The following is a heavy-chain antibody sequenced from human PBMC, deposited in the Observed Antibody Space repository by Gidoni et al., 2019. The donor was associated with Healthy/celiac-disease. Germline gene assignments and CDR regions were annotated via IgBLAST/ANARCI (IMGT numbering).Heavy chain of an antibody. V-gene: IGHV3-49*03. D-gene: IGHD3-22*01. CDR1: GFTFVDYA. CDR3: TRGDFWPYDSSGYWIDY. Sequence: EVQLVESGGGLVQPGRSLRLSGTASGFTFVDYAMSWFRQAPGKGLEWVGFIRSKAYGGTTEYAASVKGRFTISRDDSKSIAYLQMNSLKTEDTAVYYCTRGDFWPYDSSGYWIDYWGQGTLVTVSS. CDR2: IRSKAYGGTT. J-gene: IGHJ4*02.